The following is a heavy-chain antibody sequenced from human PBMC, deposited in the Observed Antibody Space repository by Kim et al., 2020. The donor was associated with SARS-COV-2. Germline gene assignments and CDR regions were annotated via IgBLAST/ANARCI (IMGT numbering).Heavy chain of an antibody. CDR1: GDSISNGGYF. V-gene: IGHV4-31*03. Sequence: SETLSLTCTVSGDSISNGGYFWSWIRQHPEKGLEWIAYINYNGNNYYNPSLKSRATISVDTSKNQFSLRLSSVTAAHTAVYYCARDDKSGYYSGWFDPWGQGSLVTVSS. CDR2: INYNGNN. J-gene: IGHJ5*02. CDR3: ARDDKSGYYSGWFDP. D-gene: IGHD3-3*01.